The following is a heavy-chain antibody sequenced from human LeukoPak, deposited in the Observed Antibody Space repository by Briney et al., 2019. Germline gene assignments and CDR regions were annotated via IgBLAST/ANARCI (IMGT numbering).Heavy chain of an antibody. D-gene: IGHD3-10*01. CDR1: GGSISSYY. Sequence: SETLSLTCTVSGGSISSYYWSWIRQPPGEGLEWIGYIYYSGSTNYNPSLKSRVTISVDTSKNQFSLKLSSVTAADTAVYYCARAGGYGAPADYWGQGTLVTVSS. CDR3: ARAGGYGAPADY. J-gene: IGHJ4*02. V-gene: IGHV4-59*12. CDR2: IYYSGST.